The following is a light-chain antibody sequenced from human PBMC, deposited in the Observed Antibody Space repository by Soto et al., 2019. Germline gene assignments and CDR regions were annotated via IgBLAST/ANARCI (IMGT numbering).Light chain of an antibody. CDR3: QPDSSYSRYP. J-gene: IGKJ2*01. Sequence: DIQMTQSPSTLSASVGDRVTITCRASQSISSWLAWYQQKPGKAPILLIYKASSLESGVPSRFSGSGYGTEFTLTISSLQPDDFATYYCQPDSSYSRYPFGQGTKLESK. CDR2: KAS. CDR1: QSISSW. V-gene: IGKV1-5*03.